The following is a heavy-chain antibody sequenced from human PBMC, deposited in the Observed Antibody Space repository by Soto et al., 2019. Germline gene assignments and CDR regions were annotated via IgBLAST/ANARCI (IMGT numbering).Heavy chain of an antibody. CDR3: ARGAVRTLKQQLELWWFDP. D-gene: IGHD6-13*01. J-gene: IGHJ5*02. Sequence: PGGSLRLSCAASGFTFSSYGMHWVRQAPGKGLEWVAVIWYDGSNKYYADSVKGRFTISRDNSKNTLYLQMNSLRAEDTAVYYCARGAVRTLKQQLELWWFDPWGQGTLVTVSS. CDR1: GFTFSSYG. V-gene: IGHV3-33*01. CDR2: IWYDGSNK.